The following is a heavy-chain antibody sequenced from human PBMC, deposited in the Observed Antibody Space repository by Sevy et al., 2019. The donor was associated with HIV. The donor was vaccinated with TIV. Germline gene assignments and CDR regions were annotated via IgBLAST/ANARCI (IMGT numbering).Heavy chain of an antibody. V-gene: IGHV1-24*01. D-gene: IGHD3-22*01. CDR1: GYTLTKLS. J-gene: IGHJ4*02. CDR3: ATTKDYYDNSGDPFDY. Sequence: ASVKVSCKVSGYTLTKLSMHWVRQAPGKGLEWMGSFDPEDGETIHAQRFQGRLSMTEDTSTETAYMEMSSLNFEDTAVYYCATTKDYYDNSGDPFDYWGQGSLVTVSS. CDR2: FDPEDGET.